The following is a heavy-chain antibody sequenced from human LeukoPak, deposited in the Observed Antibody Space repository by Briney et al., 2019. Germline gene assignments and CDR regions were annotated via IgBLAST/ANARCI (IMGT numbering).Heavy chain of an antibody. V-gene: IGHV3-74*01. J-gene: IGHJ3*02. CDR3: ARDGVVVITHAFDI. Sequence: GGSLRLSCAASGFTFSSYWMHWVRQAPGKGLVWVSRINTDGSSTSYADSVKGRFTISRDNSKNTLYLQMNSLRAEDTAVYYCARDGVVVITHAFDIWGQGTMVTVSS. CDR1: GFTFSSYW. CDR2: INTDGSST. D-gene: IGHD3-22*01.